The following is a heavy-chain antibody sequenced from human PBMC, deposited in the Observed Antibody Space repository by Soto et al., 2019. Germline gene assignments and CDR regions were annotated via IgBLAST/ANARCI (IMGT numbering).Heavy chain of an antibody. J-gene: IGHJ4*02. CDR3: TTGRFLDYLRCVPGDF. CDR1: GFTFSNAW. D-gene: IGHD3-3*01. Sequence: EVQLVESGGDLVKPGGSLRLSCAASGFTFSNAWMSWVRQAPGKGLEWVGLIKSKTDGGTTDYAAPVKGRFTVSREDSNNTLYLQMNSLRTEDTAVYFCTTGRFLDYLRCVPGDFWGQGTLVTVSS. CDR2: IKSKTDGGTT. V-gene: IGHV3-15*01.